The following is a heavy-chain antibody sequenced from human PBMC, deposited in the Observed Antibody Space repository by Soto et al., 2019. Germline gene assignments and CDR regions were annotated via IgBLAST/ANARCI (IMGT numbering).Heavy chain of an antibody. J-gene: IGHJ3*02. CDR3: AKGGVGSTSYAFDI. Sequence: QVQLVESGGGVVQPGRSLRLSCAASGFTFRSYGMHWVRQAPAKGLEWVAVISYDGSNKYYADSVKGRFTISRDNSKNTLYLQMNSLRAEDTAVYYCAKGGVGSTSYAFDIWGQGTMVTVSS. D-gene: IGHD1-26*01. CDR2: ISYDGSNK. V-gene: IGHV3-30*18. CDR1: GFTFRSYG.